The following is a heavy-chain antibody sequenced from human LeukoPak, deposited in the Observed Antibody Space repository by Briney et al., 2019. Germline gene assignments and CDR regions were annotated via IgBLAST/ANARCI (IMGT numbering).Heavy chain of an antibody. J-gene: IGHJ5*02. V-gene: IGHV4-59*11. CDR3: ARVFRGAVTSNWFDP. CDR2: ISDSGST. Sequence: PSETLSLTCNVSGASMNGHYWTWIRLSPGKGLEWTGYISDSGSTSYNPSLKSRVIMALEASKTEFSLRLNSVTVADTAVYYCARVFRGAVTSNWFDPWGQGTLVTVSS. D-gene: IGHD3-3*01. CDR1: GASMNGHY.